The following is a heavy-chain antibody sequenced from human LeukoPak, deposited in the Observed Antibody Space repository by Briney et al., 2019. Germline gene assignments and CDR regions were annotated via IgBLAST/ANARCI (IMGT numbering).Heavy chain of an antibody. CDR3: ARADWDNGIVS. CDR2: IGGSGGRT. D-gene: IGHD3/OR15-3a*01. CDR1: GITLSNYG. Sequence: GGSLRLSCAVSGITLSNYGMSWVRQAPGKGLEWVAGIGGSGGRTNYADSVKGRFTISRDNPKNTLYLQMNSLRVEDTAVYYCARADWDNGIVSWGQGTLVTVSS. J-gene: IGHJ5*01. V-gene: IGHV3-23*01.